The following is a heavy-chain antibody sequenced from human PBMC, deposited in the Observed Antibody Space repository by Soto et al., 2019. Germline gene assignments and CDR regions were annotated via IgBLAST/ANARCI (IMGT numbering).Heavy chain of an antibody. J-gene: IGHJ4*02. CDR3: ARESEDLTSNFDD. V-gene: IGHV3-21*06. CDR2: ISSTTNYI. CDR1: GFTFTRYS. Sequence: GGSLRLSCAASGFTFTRYSMNWVRQAPGKGLEWVSSISSTTNYIYYGDSMKGRFTISRDNAKNSLYLEMNSLRAEDTAVYYGARESEDLTSNFDDWGQGTLVTVSS.